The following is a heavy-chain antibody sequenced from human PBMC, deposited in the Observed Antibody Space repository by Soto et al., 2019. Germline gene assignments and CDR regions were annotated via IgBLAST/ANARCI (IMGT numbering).Heavy chain of an antibody. J-gene: IGHJ6*02. CDR2: VSANNGHT. V-gene: IGHV1-18*01. CDR1: GFTFSNYG. CDR3: ARDIESVTAKHFFYYYAMDV. D-gene: IGHD2-8*01. Sequence: ASVKVSCKASGFTFSNYGLNWVRQAPGQGLEWMGWVSANNGHTNYAQNLQGRVSKTTDTSTSTAYMELRGLTFDDTAVYYCARDIESVTAKHFFYYYAMDVWGQGTTVTVSS.